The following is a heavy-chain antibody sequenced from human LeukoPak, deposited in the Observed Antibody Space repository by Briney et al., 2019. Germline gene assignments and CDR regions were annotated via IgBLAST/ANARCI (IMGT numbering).Heavy chain of an antibody. J-gene: IGHJ4*02. CDR3: ASVNYGNYAFDY. Sequence: PSETLSLTCTVSGFSISSYYWSWMRQPPGKGLEGMGDIYYSGSTNYNPSLKSRVTISVDTSKNPFSLKLSSVTAAATAVYYCASVNYGNYAFDYWGQGTLVTVSS. CDR2: IYYSGST. V-gene: IGHV4-59*01. D-gene: IGHD4-11*01. CDR1: GFSISSYY.